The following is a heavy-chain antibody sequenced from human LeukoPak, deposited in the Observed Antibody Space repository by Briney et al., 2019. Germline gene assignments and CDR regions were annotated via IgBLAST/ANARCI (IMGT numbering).Heavy chain of an antibody. Sequence: PGGSLRLSCAASGFTFSVYNMNWVRQAPGKGLKWVSSISGSSSQTFYSDSVKGRFTISRDNAKNSLYLQMNSLGVEDTAMYYCARDRYYSDSSGYPYDIWGQGTMVTVSS. J-gene: IGHJ3*02. V-gene: IGHV3-21*01. D-gene: IGHD3-22*01. CDR1: GFTFSVYN. CDR2: ISGSSSQT. CDR3: ARDRYYSDSSGYPYDI.